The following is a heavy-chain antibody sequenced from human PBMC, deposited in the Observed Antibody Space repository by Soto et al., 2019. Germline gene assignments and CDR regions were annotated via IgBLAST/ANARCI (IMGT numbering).Heavy chain of an antibody. CDR3: ARYYDSSGYHGY. D-gene: IGHD3-22*01. V-gene: IGHV4-30-4*01. CDR2: IYYSGST. Sequence: SETLSLTCTVSGGSISSGDYYGSWIRQPPGKGLEWIGYIYYSGSTYYNPSLKSRVTISVDTSKNQFSLKLSSVTAADTAVYYCARYYDSSGYHGYWGQGTLVTVSS. CDR1: GGSISSGDYY. J-gene: IGHJ4*02.